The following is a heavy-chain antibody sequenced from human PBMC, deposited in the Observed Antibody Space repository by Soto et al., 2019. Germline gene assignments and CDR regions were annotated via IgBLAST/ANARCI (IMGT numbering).Heavy chain of an antibody. D-gene: IGHD6-19*01. CDR2: INPNSGGT. Sequence: GASVKVSCKASGYTFTDYYMHWVRQAPGQGLEWMGWINPNSGGTNYAQKFQGRVTMTRDTSISTAYMELSRLRSDDTAVYYCARTGAVAGYYYYYGMDVWGQGTTVTVSS. CDR3: ARTGAVAGYYYYYGMDV. CDR1: GYTFTDYY. V-gene: IGHV1-2*02. J-gene: IGHJ6*02.